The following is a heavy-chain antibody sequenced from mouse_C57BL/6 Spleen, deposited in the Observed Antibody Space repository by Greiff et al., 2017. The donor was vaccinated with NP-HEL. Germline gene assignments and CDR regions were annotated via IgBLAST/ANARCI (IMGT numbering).Heavy chain of an antibody. Sequence: QVQLQQPGAELVRPGSSVKLSCKASGYTFTSYWMHWVKQRPIQGLEWIGNIDPSDSETHYNQKFKDKATLTVDKSSSTAYMQLSSLTSEDSAVYYCAREGDSGSSPYWYFDVWGTGTTVTVSS. CDR1: GYTFTSYW. CDR2: IDPSDSET. CDR3: AREGDSGSSPYWYFDV. V-gene: IGHV1-52*01. D-gene: IGHD1-1*01. J-gene: IGHJ1*03.